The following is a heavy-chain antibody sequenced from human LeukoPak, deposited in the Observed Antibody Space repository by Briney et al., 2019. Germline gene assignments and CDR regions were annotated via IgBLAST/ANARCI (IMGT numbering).Heavy chain of an antibody. CDR1: GYSFASSW. CDR3: ARHGHCTNGVCYSNYYYHMDV. D-gene: IGHD2-8*01. CDR2: IYPDDSDT. V-gene: IGHV5-51*01. Sequence: GESLKISCKGSGYSFASSWIGWVRQMPGKGLEWMGIIYPDDSDTRYSPSFEGQITISVDKSISTAYLQWSSLKASDTAAYYCARHGHCTNGVCYSNYYYHMDVWGKGTTVTVSS. J-gene: IGHJ6*03.